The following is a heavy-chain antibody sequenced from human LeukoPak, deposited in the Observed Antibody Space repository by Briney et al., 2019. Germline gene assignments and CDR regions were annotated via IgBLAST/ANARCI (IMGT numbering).Heavy chain of an antibody. CDR2: IYSDGST. V-gene: IGHV3-53*01. CDR3: ARALRGHSYVLDY. J-gene: IGHJ4*02. Sequence: PGGSLRLSCAASGFIVSSNYMSWVRQAPGKGLEWVSVIYSDGSTYYADSVKGRFTISRDNSKNTLYLQMNSLRAEDTAVYYCARALRGHSYVLDYWGQGTLVTVSS. D-gene: IGHD5-12*01. CDR1: GFIVSSNY.